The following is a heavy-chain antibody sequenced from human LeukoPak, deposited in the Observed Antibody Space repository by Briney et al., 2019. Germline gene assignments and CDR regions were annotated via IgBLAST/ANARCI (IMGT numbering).Heavy chain of an antibody. D-gene: IGHD2-2*01. Sequence: SETLSLTCAVYGGSFSGYYWSWIRQPPGKGLEWIGEISHSGSTNYNPSLKSRVTISVDTSKNQFSLKLSSVTAADTAVYYCARAAPLGYCSSTSCYGVDYWGQGTLVTVSS. CDR1: GGSFSGYY. V-gene: IGHV4-34*01. CDR3: ARAAPLGYCSSTSCYGVDY. J-gene: IGHJ4*02. CDR2: ISHSGST.